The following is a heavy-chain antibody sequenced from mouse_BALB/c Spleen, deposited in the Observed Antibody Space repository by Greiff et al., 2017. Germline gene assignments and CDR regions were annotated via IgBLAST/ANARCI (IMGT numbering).Heavy chain of an antibody. V-gene: IGHV3-8*02. CDR2: ISYSGST. CDR3: ASHYYYGSSHWYFDV. J-gene: IGHJ1*01. D-gene: IGHD1-1*01. CDR1: GDSITSGY. Sequence: EVKLQESGPSLVKPSQTLSLTCSVTGDSITSGYWNWIRKFPGNKLEYMGYISYSGSTYYNPSLKSRISITRDTSKNQYYLQLNSVTTEDTATYYCASHYYYGSSHWYFDVWGAGTTVTVSS.